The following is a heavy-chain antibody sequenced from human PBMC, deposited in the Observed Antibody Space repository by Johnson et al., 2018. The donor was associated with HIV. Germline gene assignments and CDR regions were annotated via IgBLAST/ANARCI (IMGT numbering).Heavy chain of an antibody. CDR2: IYSGGST. Sequence: QVQLVESGGGVVQPGGSLRLSCAASGFTFSSYGMHWVRQAPGKGLEWVSVIYSGGSTYYADSVKGRFTISRDNSKNTLYLQMNSLRAEDTAVYYCARDKGNGGAAPHDGFDIWGQGTMGTVSS. CDR1: GFTFSSYG. V-gene: IGHV3-NL1*01. J-gene: IGHJ3*02. CDR3: ARDKGNGGAAPHDGFDI. D-gene: IGHD1-26*01.